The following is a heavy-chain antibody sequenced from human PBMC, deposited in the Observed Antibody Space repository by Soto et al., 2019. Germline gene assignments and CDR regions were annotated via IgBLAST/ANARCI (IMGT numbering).Heavy chain of an antibody. CDR1: DGSLTSYF. D-gene: IGHD1-26*01. V-gene: IGHV4-59*01. Sequence: SETLSLTCSVSDGSLTSYFWSWIRQPPGKGLEWIGYIFYSGTTNYNPSLKSRLTISIDTSRNRFALKLNSVTAADTAVYYCARGRGGAYDAFDIWGQGTMVTVSS. CDR3: ARGRGGAYDAFDI. CDR2: IFYSGTT. J-gene: IGHJ3*02.